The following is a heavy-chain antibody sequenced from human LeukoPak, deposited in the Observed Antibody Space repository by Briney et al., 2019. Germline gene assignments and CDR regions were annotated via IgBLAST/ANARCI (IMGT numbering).Heavy chain of an antibody. CDR1: GDSISSYY. D-gene: IGHD1-14*01. J-gene: IGHJ3*01. CDR2: IYYSGST. V-gene: IGHV4-59*01. Sequence: PSETLSLTCTLSGDSISSYYWSWIRQPPGKGLEWIGYIYYSGSTNYNPSLKSRVTISVDTPRNQFSLRLSSVTAADTAVYYCARVPINLISGPPSFDVWGQGTMVTVSS. CDR3: ARVPINLISGPPSFDV.